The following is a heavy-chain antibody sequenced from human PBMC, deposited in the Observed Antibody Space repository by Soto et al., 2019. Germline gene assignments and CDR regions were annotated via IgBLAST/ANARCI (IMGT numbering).Heavy chain of an antibody. Sequence: QSGGYLRLSGAASRFSFNNYWMHWVRQAPGKGLVWVARINGDGTTTYVDSVKGRFTISRDNAKSMVYLQMNSLRAEDTAMYYCGSGSGTRGRPYRGQR. D-gene: IGHD6-25*01. V-gene: IGHV3-74*01. CDR2: INGDGTT. CDR1: RFSFNNYW. J-gene: IGHJ1*01. CDR3: GSGSGTRGRPY.